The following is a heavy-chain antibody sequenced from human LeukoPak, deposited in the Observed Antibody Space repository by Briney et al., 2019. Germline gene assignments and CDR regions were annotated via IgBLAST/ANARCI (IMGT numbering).Heavy chain of an antibody. J-gene: IGHJ5*02. CDR1: GYTFTSYY. Sequence: ASVKVSCKASGYTFTSYYMHWVRQAPGQGLEWMGIINPSGGSTSYAQKFQGRVTMTRDTSTSTVYMELSSLRSEDPAVYYCARDRLESVVVVPAATPHRWFDPWGQGTLVTVSS. CDR3: ARDRLESVVVVPAATPHRWFDP. CDR2: INPSGGST. V-gene: IGHV1-46*01. D-gene: IGHD2-2*01.